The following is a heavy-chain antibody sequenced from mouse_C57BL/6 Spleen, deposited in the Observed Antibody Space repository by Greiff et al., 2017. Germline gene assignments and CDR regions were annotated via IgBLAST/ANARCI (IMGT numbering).Heavy chain of an antibody. V-gene: IGHV1-50*01. Sequence: VQLQQPGAELVKPGASVKLSCKASGYTFTSYWMQWVKQRPGQGLEWIGEIDPSDSYPNYNQKFKGKATLSVDTSSSTAYMQLSSLTSEGSAVYYCAREKAYWGQGTLVTVSA. CDR1: GYTFTSYW. CDR3: AREKAY. J-gene: IGHJ3*01. CDR2: IDPSDSYP.